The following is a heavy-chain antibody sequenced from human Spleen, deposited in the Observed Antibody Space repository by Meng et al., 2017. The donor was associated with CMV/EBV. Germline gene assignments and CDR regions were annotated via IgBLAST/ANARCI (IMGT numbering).Heavy chain of an antibody. J-gene: IGHJ4*02. CDR2: ISGSGGTI. Sequence: SLSCKATGFKFINYAMSWVRQAAGKGLGWVSGISGSGGTIYHADSVNGRLTISRDNSNNTVFLQLNSLRVEDTAVYYCARDIRLLYWGQGTLVTVSS. CDR3: ARDIRLLY. D-gene: IGHD2-15*01. V-gene: IGHV3-23*01. CDR1: GFKFINYA.